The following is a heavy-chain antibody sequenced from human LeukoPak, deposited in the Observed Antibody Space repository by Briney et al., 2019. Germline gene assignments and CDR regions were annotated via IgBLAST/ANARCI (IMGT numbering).Heavy chain of an antibody. J-gene: IGHJ4*02. CDR2: IHNDGTNK. Sequence: GGSLRLSCAASGFTFSTYHMHWVRQAAGKGLEWVAFIHNDGTNKYYADSVRGRFTISRDNSKNTLFLQMNSLRTEDTAVYYCATLAVVATWGQGILVTVSS. CDR3: ATLAVVAT. V-gene: IGHV3-30*02. CDR1: GFTFSTYH. D-gene: IGHD6-19*01.